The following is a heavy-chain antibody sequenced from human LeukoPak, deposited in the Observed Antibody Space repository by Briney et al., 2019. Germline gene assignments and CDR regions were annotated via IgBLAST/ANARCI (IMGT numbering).Heavy chain of an antibody. CDR3: ARHFYYGSGSYPHYFDY. Sequence: GESLKISCKGSGYSFTSYWIGWVRQMPGKGLEWMGIIYPGDSDTRYSPPFQGQVTISADKSISTAYLQWSSLKASDTAMYYCARHFYYGSGSYPHYFDYWGQGTLVTVSS. CDR2: IYPGDSDT. V-gene: IGHV5-51*01. J-gene: IGHJ4*02. D-gene: IGHD3-10*01. CDR1: GYSFTSYW.